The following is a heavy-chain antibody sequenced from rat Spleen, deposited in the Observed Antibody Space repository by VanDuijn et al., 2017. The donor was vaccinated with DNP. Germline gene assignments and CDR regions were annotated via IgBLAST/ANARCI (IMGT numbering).Heavy chain of an antibody. V-gene: IGHV3-1*01. J-gene: IGHJ3*01. CDR2: ISYSGST. CDR1: GYSITSTY. Sequence: EVQLQESGPGLVKPSQSLSLTCSVTGYSITSTYWGWIRKFPGNKMEWVGHISYSGSTSYNPSLKSRISITRDTSKNQFFLQLNSVTTEDTATYYCARGNDGYCLNWFAYWGQGTLVTVSS. CDR3: ARGNDGYCLNWFAY. D-gene: IGHD1-12*03.